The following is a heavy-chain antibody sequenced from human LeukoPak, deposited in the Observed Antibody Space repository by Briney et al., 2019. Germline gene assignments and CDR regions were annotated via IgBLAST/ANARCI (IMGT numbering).Heavy chain of an antibody. CDR3: ARDFYCSGGSCWSGLGHFDH. CDR2: ISYDGSNK. J-gene: IGHJ4*02. Sequence: PGGSLRLSCAASGFTFSSYAMHWVRQAPGKGLEWVAVISYDGSNKYYADSVKGRFTISRDNSKNTLYLQMNSLRAEDTAVYYCARDFYCSGGSCWSGLGHFDHWGQGTLVTVSS. V-gene: IGHV3-30*07. D-gene: IGHD2-15*01. CDR1: GFTFSSYA.